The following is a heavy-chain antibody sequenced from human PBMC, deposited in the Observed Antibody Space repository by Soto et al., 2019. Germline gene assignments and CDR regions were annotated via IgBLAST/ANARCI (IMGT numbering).Heavy chain of an antibody. D-gene: IGHD2-2*01. CDR3: AAPIVPGLEYYGMDV. Sequence: TSVKVSCKASGFTFTSSAVQWVRQARGQRLEWKGWIVVGSGNTNYAQKFQERVTITRDMSTSTAYMELSSLRSEDTAVYYCAAPIVPGLEYYGMDVWGQGTTVTVSS. J-gene: IGHJ6*02. CDR1: GFTFTSSA. V-gene: IGHV1-58*01. CDR2: IVVGSGNT.